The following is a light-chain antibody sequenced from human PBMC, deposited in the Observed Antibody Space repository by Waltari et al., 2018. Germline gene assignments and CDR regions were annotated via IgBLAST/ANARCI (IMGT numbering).Light chain of an antibody. CDR2: GVN. V-gene: IGLV2-8*01. CDR3: SSYAGNNISL. J-gene: IGLJ2*01. Sequence: QSALTQPPSATGSPGQSVTISCTGTNSDVGTSTYVSWYQHRAGKAPKLIIFGVNKRPSGFPELFSVSRSDNTASLPVSGLQAEDEADYYCSSYAGNNISLFGGGTKLTVL. CDR1: NSDVGTSTY.